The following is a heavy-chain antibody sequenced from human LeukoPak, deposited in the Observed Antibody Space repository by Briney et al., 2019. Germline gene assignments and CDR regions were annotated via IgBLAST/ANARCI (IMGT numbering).Heavy chain of an antibody. D-gene: IGHD5-18*01. CDR1: GGSITNYY. V-gene: IGHV4-59*01. CDR2: SYYNGNA. J-gene: IGHJ6*03. CDR3: ARLVVDTAMAGDYYYYYYMDV. Sequence: SETLSLTCTVSGGSITNYYWSWIRQPPGKGLEWIGFSYYNGNANYNPSLKSRVTISVDTSKNQFSLKLSSVTAADTAVYYCARLVVDTAMAGDYYYYYYMDVWGKGTTVTVSS.